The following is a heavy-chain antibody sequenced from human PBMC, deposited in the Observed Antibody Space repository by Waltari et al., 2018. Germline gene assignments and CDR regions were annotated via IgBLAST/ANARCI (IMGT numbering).Heavy chain of an antibody. CDR2: MNPNSGNT. J-gene: IGHJ4*02. V-gene: IGHV1-8*03. CDR3: ARSVRCTNGVCYKGRLDY. CDR1: GYTFTSYD. Sequence: QVQLVQSGAEVKKPGASVKVSCKASGYTFTSYDINWLRQATGQGLEWMGWMNPNSGNTCYAQKFQGRVTITRNTSISTAYMELSSLRSEDTAVYYCARSVRCTNGVCYKGRLDYWGQGTLVTVSS. D-gene: IGHD2-8*01.